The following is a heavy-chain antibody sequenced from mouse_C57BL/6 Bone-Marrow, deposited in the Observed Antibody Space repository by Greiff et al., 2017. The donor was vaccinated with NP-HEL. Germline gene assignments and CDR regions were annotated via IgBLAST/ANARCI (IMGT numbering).Heavy chain of an antibody. CDR1: GYSITSGYY. V-gene: IGHV3-6*01. J-gene: IGHJ1*03. CDR2: ISYDGSN. D-gene: IGHD2-5*01. Sequence: DVQLQESGPGLVKPSQSLSLTCSVTGYSITSGYYWNWIRQFPGNKLEWMGYISYDGSNNYNPSLKNRISITRDTSKNQFFLKLNSVTTEDTATYYCARDSNYAYWYFDVWGTGTTVTVSS. CDR3: ARDSNYAYWYFDV.